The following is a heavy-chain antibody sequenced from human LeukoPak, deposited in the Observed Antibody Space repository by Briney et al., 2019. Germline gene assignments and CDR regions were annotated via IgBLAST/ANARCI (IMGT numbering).Heavy chain of an antibody. CDR2: IYHSGST. V-gene: IGHV4-38-2*02. Sequence: PSETLSLTCTVSGYSISSGYYWGWIRPPPGKGLEWIGSIYHSGSTYYNPSLKSRVTISVDTSKNQFSLKLSSVTAADTAVYYCARAHVDSSGYYPPPVDYWGQGTLVTVSS. D-gene: IGHD3-22*01. CDR3: ARAHVDSSGYYPPPVDY. CDR1: GYSISSGYY. J-gene: IGHJ4*02.